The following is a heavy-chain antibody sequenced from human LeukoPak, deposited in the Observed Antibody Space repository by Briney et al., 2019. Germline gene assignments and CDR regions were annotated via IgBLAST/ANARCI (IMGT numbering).Heavy chain of an antibody. CDR2: IHHSGST. Sequence: PSETLSLTCTVSGGSISSSSSYWGWIRQPPGKGLQWIGSIHHSGSTYYNPSLKSRVTISVDTSKNQFSLKLSSVTAADTAVYYCARTSSSGLVGGYYFDYWGQGTLVTVSS. J-gene: IGHJ4*02. V-gene: IGHV4-39*07. CDR1: GGSISSSSSY. CDR3: ARTSSSGLVGGYYFDY. D-gene: IGHD6-19*01.